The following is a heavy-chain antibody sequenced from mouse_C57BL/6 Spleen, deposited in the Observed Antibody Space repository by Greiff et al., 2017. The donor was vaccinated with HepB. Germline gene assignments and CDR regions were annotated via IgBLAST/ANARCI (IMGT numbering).Heavy chain of an antibody. CDR2: INPNNGGT. CDR1: GYTFTDYN. D-gene: IGHD3-3*01. Sequence: EVQLQESGPELVKPGASVKIPCKASGYTFTDYNMDWVKQSHGKSLEWIGDINPNNGGTIYNQKFKGKATLTVDKSSSTAYMELRSLTSEDTAVYYCARWGFRGSYFDYWGQGTTLTVSS. V-gene: IGHV1-18*01. J-gene: IGHJ2*01. CDR3: ARWGFRGSYFDY.